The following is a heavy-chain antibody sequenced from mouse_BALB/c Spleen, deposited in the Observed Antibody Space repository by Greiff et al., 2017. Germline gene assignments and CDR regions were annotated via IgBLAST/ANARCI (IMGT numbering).Heavy chain of an antibody. CDR3: ARGGGYCDY. V-gene: IGHV5-6-5*01. D-gene: IGHD1-1*02. CDR2: ISSGGST. Sequence: EVHLVESGGGLVKPGGSLKLSCAASGFTFSSYAMSWVRQTPEKRLEWVASISSGGSTYYPDSVKGRFTISRDNARNILYLQMSSLRSEDTAMYYCARGGGYCDYWGQGTTLTVSS. CDR1: GFTFSSYA. J-gene: IGHJ2*01.